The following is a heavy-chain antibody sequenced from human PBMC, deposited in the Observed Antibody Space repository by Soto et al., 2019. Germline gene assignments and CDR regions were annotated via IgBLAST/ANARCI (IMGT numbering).Heavy chain of an antibody. J-gene: IGHJ4*02. CDR1: GHTLTEFS. D-gene: IGHD2-2*01. CDR3: ATYPIVVVPAALSY. V-gene: IGHV1-24*01. CDR2: FDPEDGET. Sequence: ASVKVSCKISGHTLTEFSMHWVRQAPGKGLEWMGGFDPEDGETIYAQKFQGRVTMTEDTSTDTAYMELSSLRSEDTAVYYCATYPIVVVPAALSYWGQGTLVTVSS.